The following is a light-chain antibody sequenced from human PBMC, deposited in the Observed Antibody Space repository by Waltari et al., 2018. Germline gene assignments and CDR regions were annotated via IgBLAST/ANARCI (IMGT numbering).Light chain of an antibody. V-gene: IGKV3-20*01. CDR2: GAS. Sequence: EIVLTQSPGTLSLSPGERATLSCRASQSVSSSLAWYQQKPGQAPRRLIYGASNRATGIPDRFSGSGYGTDFTLTISRLEPEDFVVYYCQQYGSSPHTFGQGTKLEIK. CDR1: QSVSSS. CDR3: QQYGSSPHT. J-gene: IGKJ2*01.